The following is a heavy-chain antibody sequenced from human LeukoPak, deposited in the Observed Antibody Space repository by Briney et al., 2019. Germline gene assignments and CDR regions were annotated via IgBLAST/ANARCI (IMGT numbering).Heavy chain of an antibody. CDR1: GFTFSSYA. D-gene: IGHD3-22*01. V-gene: IGHV3-23*01. Sequence: PGGSLRLSCAASGFTFSSYAMSWVRQAPGKGLEWVSTISGSGGTTYYADSVKGRFTISRDNSKSTLYLQMNSLRAEDTAIYYCAKEGRITMIVVIITYFDYWGQGTLVTVSS. CDR2: ISGSGGTT. J-gene: IGHJ4*02. CDR3: AKEGRITMIVVIITYFDY.